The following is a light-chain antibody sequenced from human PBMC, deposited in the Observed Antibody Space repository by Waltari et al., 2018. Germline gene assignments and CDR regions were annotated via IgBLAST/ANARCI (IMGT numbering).Light chain of an antibody. Sequence: QSALTQPPSASGSPGQSVTISCTGTRSDVGNYDYVSWYQQHPGKVPKLIIYEVTKRPSGVSDRFSGSKSANTASLTVSGLQADDEADYYCSSYTSRSISWVFGTGTKVTVL. CDR3: SSYTSRSISWV. V-gene: IGLV2-8*01. CDR1: RSDVGNYDY. J-gene: IGLJ1*01. CDR2: EVT.